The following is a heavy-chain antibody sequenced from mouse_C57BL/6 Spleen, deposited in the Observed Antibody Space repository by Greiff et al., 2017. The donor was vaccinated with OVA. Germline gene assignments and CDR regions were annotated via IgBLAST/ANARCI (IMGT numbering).Heavy chain of an antibody. Sequence: QVQLKQPGAELVRPGTSVKLSCKASGYTFTSYWMHWVKQRPGQGLEWIGVIDPSDSYTNYNQKFKGKATLTVDTSSSTAYMQLISLTSEDSAGYYCARSPHSGRCAYWGQGTLVTVSA. CDR1: GYTFTSYW. V-gene: IGHV1-59*01. CDR3: ARSPHSGRCAY. J-gene: IGHJ3*01. CDR2: IDPSDSYT.